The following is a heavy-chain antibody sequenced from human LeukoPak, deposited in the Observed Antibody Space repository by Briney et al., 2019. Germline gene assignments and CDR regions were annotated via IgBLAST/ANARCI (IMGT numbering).Heavy chain of an antibody. V-gene: IGHV3-23*01. CDR1: GFTFSSYA. CDR2: ISGSGGST. Sequence: GGSLRLSCAASGFTFSSYAMSWVRQAPGKGLEWVSAISGSGGSTYYADSVKGRFTISRDNSKNTLYLQMNSLRAEDTAVYYCVKEYHSRGFGAYFDYWGQGTLVTVSS. CDR3: VKEYHSRGFGAYFDY. J-gene: IGHJ4*02. D-gene: IGHD3-3*01.